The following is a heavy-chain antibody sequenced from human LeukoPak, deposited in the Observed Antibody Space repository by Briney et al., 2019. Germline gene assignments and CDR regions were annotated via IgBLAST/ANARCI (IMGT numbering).Heavy chain of an antibody. CDR2: IKQDGSEK. Sequence: PGGSLRLSCAASGFTFSSYWMSWVRQAPGKGLEWVANIKQDGSEKYYADSVKGRFTISRDNSKNTLYLQMNSLRAEDTAVYYCARDAIQYGMDVWGQGTTVTVSS. CDR3: ARDAIQYGMDV. J-gene: IGHJ6*02. D-gene: IGHD2-21*01. CDR1: GFTFSSYW. V-gene: IGHV3-7*01.